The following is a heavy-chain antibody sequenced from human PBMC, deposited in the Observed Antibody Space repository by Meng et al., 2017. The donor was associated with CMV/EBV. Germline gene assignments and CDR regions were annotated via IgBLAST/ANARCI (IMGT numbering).Heavy chain of an antibody. D-gene: IGHD5-18*01. CDR3: AKDGWDTAMPEGVNGMDV. CDR1: GFTFSSYG. V-gene: IGHV3-30*02. J-gene: IGHJ6*02. CDR2: IRYDGSNK. Sequence: GESLKISCAASGFTFSSYGMHWVRQAPGKGLGWVAFIRYDGSNKYYADSVKGRFTISRDNSKNTLYLQMNSLRAEDTAVYYCAKDGWDTAMPEGVNGMDVWGQGTTVTVSS.